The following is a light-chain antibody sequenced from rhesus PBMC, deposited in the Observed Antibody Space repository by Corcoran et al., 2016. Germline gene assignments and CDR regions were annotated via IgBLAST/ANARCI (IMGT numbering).Light chain of an antibody. V-gene: IGKV1S13*01. CDR2: AAS. J-gene: IGKJ3*01. CDR3: LQYNSYPFT. Sequence: IQMTQSPSSLSASVGDTVTITCRASQSIGSNLAWFQQQLGKAPDLLIYAASSLESGVPARFRGRGSGTAFTLTISSLQPEDFAVYYCLQYNSYPFTFVPGTKLDIK. CDR1: QSIGSN.